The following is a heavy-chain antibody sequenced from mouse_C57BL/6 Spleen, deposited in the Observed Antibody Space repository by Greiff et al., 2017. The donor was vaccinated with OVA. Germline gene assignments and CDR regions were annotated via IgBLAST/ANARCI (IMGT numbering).Heavy chain of an antibody. CDR2: IDPSDSET. J-gene: IGHJ2*01. D-gene: IGHD1-1*01. Sequence: VQLQQPGAELVRPGSSVKLSCKASGYTFTSYWMHWVKQRPIQGLEWIGNIDPSDSETHYNQKFKDKATLTVDKSSSTAYMQLSSLTSEDSAVYYCARGDYYGSSLPWLRGQGTTLTVSS. CDR3: ARGDYYGSSLPWL. V-gene: IGHV1-52*01. CDR1: GYTFTSYW.